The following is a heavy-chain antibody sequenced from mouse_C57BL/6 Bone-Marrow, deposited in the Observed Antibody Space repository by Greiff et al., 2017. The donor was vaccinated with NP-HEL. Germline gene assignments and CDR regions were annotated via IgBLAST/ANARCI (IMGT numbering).Heavy chain of an antibody. D-gene: IGHD1-1*01. J-gene: IGHJ1*03. CDR2: ISNGGGST. CDR1: GFTFSDYY. Sequence: EVKLMESGGGLVQPGGSLKLSCAASGFTFSDYYMYWVRQTPEKRLEWVAYISNGGGSTYYPDTVQGRFTISRDNAKNTLYLQMSRLKSEDTAMYYCARHRGSSGYFDVWGTGTTVTVSS. V-gene: IGHV5-12*01. CDR3: ARHRGSSGYFDV.